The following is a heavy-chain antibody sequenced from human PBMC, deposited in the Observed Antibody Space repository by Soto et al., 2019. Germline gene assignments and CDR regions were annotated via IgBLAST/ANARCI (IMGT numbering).Heavy chain of an antibody. D-gene: IGHD2-21*02. CDR1: GFTFSNYA. Sequence: QVQLVESGGGVVQPGRSLILSCAASGFTFSNYAISWVRQAPGQGLEWMGGIIPIFGTANYAQKFQGRVTITADESTSTAYMELSSLRSEDTAVYYCARGGAYCGGDCYSPHPFSAMDVWGQGTTVTVSS. CDR3: ARGGAYCGGDCYSPHPFSAMDV. CDR2: IIPIFGTA. J-gene: IGHJ6*02. V-gene: IGHV1-69*01.